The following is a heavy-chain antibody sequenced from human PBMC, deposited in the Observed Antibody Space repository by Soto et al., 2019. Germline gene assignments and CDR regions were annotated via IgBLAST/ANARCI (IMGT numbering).Heavy chain of an antibody. CDR1: GFTFDDYT. CDR3: AKDYGGNYYYYYGMDV. V-gene: IGHV3-43*01. CDR2: ISWDGDRT. J-gene: IGHJ6*02. D-gene: IGHD2-15*01. Sequence: EVQLVESGGVVVQPGGSLRLSCAVSGFTFDDYTMHWVRQAPGKGLEWVSLISWDGDRTYYADSVKGRFTISRDNSKNSLHLQMNSLKTEDTALYYCAKDYGGNYYYYYGMDVWGQGTTFTVSS.